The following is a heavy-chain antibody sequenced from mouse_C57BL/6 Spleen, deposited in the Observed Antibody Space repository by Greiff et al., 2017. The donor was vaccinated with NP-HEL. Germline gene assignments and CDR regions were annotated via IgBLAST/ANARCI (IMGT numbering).Heavy chain of an antibody. D-gene: IGHD1-1*02. CDR3: TRDRGYGAMDY. CDR2: ISSGGDYI. V-gene: IGHV5-9-1*02. J-gene: IGHJ4*01. Sequence: DVHLVESGEGLLKPGGSLKLSCAASGFTFSSYAMSWVRQTPEKRLEWVAYISSGGDYIYYADTVKGRFTISRDNARNTLYLQMSSLKSEDTAMYYCTRDRGYGAMDYWGQGTSVTVSS. CDR1: GFTFSSYA.